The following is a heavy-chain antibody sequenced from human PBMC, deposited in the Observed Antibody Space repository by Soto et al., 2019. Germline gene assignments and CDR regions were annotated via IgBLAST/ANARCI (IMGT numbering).Heavy chain of an antibody. V-gene: IGHV3-23*01. CDR3: AKDSSYYDILTGLGVDY. J-gene: IGHJ4*02. D-gene: IGHD3-9*01. CDR1: GFTFSSYA. Sequence: EVQLLESGGGLVQPGGSPRLSCAASGFTFSSYAMSWVRQAPGKGLEWVSAISGSGGSTYYADSVKGRFTISRDNSKNTLYLQMNSLRAEDTAVYYCAKDSSYYDILTGLGVDYWGQGTLVTVSS. CDR2: ISGSGGST.